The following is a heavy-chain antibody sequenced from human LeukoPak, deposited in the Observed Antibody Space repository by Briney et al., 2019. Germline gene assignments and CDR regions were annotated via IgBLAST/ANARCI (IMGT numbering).Heavy chain of an antibody. Sequence: ASVKVSCKASGYTFTSYGISWVRQAPGQGLEWMGWISAYNGNTNYAQKLQGRVTMTTDTSTSTAYMELRSLRSDDTAVYYCARPSPVSTSPYYYMDVWGKGTTVTVSS. CDR3: ARPSPVSTSPYYYMDV. V-gene: IGHV1-18*01. D-gene: IGHD2/OR15-2a*01. CDR1: GYTFTSYG. J-gene: IGHJ6*03. CDR2: ISAYNGNT.